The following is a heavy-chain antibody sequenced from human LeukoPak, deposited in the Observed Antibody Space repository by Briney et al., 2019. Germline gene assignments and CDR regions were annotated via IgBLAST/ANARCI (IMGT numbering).Heavy chain of an antibody. V-gene: IGHV3-30*02. Sequence: GGSLIRSCAASGFTFSSYGMHWVRQAPGRGLEWVAHIRSDENYKHYADSVKGRFTISRDNSKHTVYVQMNSLRPEDTAVYYCAKDAHWSAHEWGEGTLVTVSS. CDR1: GFTFSSYG. D-gene: IGHD3-3*01. CDR2: IRSDENYK. J-gene: IGHJ4*02. CDR3: AKDAHWSAHE.